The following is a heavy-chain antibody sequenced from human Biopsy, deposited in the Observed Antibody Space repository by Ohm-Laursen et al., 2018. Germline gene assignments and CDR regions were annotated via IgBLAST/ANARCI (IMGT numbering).Heavy chain of an antibody. Sequence: ASVKVSCKASGYTFTSYDINWVRQATGQGLEWMGWMNPNSGNTDYAQKFQGRVTMTRNTSISTAYMELNSLRSEDTAVYYCARGSFWFGGNYYYYGMDVWGQGTTVTVSS. J-gene: IGHJ6*02. CDR1: GYTFTSYD. D-gene: IGHD3-10*01. V-gene: IGHV1-8*01. CDR2: MNPNSGNT. CDR3: ARGSFWFGGNYYYYGMDV.